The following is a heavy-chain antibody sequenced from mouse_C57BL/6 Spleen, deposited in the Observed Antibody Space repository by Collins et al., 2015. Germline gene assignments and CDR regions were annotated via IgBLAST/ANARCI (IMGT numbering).Heavy chain of an antibody. V-gene: IGHV1-58*01. CDR2: IYIGNGYT. CDR3: AIYYYGSRRRYFDV. Sequence: TSYGINWVKQRPGQGLEWSGYIYIGNGYTEYNEKFKGKATLTSDTSSSTAYMQLSSLTSEDSAIYFCAIYYYGSRRRYFDVWGTGTTVTVSS. CDR1: TSYG. J-gene: IGHJ1*03. D-gene: IGHD1-1*01.